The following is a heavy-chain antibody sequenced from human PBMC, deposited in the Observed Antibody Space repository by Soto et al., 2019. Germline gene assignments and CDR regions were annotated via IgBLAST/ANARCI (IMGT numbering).Heavy chain of an antibody. Sequence: ASETLSLTCTVSGGSISSYYWSWIRQPPGKGLEWIGYIYYSGSTNYNPSLKSRVTISVDTSKNQFSLKLSSVTAADTAVYYCARLQAESTIFGVVITDYYYYYMDVWGKGTTVTVSS. D-gene: IGHD3-3*01. J-gene: IGHJ6*03. CDR3: ARLQAESTIFGVVITDYYYYYMDV. CDR2: IYYSGST. CDR1: GGSISSYY. V-gene: IGHV4-59*08.